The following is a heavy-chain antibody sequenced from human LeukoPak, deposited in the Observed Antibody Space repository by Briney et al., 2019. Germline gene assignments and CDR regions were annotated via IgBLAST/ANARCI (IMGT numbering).Heavy chain of an antibody. V-gene: IGHV4-34*01. Sequence: SETLSLTCAVYGGSVSGYYWRWVRQPPGKGLEWIGEINHSGSTNYNPSHQSRVTISVDTSKNQYSLKLRSVTAADTAVYYCARSFGGSGSNNVDYWGQGTLVPVSS. D-gene: IGHD3-10*01. J-gene: IGHJ4*02. CDR2: INHSGST. CDR1: GGSVSGYY. CDR3: ARSFGGSGSNNVDY.